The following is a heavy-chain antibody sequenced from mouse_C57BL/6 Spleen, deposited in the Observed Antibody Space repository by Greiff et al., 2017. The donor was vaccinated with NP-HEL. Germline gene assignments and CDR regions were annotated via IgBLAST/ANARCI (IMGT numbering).Heavy chain of an antibody. V-gene: IGHV1-7*01. J-gene: IGHJ3*01. CDR1: GYTFTSYW. Sequence: QVQLQQSGAELAKPGASVKLSCKASGYTFTSYWMHWVKQRPGQGLEWIGYINPSSGYTKYNQKFKDKATLTADKSSSTADMQLSSLTYEDSAVYYCARFAWDGYSTPWFAYWGQGTLVTVSA. D-gene: IGHD2-3*01. CDR3: ARFAWDGYSTPWFAY. CDR2: INPSSGYT.